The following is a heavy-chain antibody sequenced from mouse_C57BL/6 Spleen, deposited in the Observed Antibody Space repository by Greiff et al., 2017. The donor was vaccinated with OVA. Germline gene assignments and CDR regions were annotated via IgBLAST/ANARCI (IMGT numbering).Heavy chain of an antibody. CDR3: ARSHGSSYSRFAY. J-gene: IGHJ3*01. CDR1: GYSFTGYY. D-gene: IGHD1-1*01. CDR2: INPSTGGT. V-gene: IGHV1-42*01. Sequence: DVKLVESGPELVKPGASVKISCKASGYSFTGYYMNWVKQSPEKSLEWIGEINPSTGGTTYNQKFKAKATLTVDKSSSTAYMQLKSLTSEDSAVYYCARSHGSSYSRFAYWGQGTLVTVSA.